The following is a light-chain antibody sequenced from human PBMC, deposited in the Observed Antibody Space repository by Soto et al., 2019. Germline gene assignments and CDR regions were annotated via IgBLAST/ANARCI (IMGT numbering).Light chain of an antibody. CDR1: QTVNHNY. Sequence: GERAIHYCRASQTVNHNYLAWCQQKPGQAPRLLIYGASRRATGIPDRFSGSASGDDLTLTFSGLELEDFGVYFRQEYSDLPRKFGQGTRLGIK. J-gene: IGKJ5*01. CDR2: GAS. V-gene: IGKV3-20*01. CDR3: QEYSDLPRK.